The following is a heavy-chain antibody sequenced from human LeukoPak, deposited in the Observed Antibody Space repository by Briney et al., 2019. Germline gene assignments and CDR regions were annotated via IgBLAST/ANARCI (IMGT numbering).Heavy chain of an antibody. V-gene: IGHV3-23*01. CDR3: AKGGGGRLIYYYYMDV. CDR2: ISGSGGST. Sequence: PGGSLRLSCAASGFTFSDYYMSWIRQAPGKGLEWVSAISGSGGSTYYADSVKGRFTISRDNSKNTLYLQMNSLRAEDMALYYCAKGGGGRLIYYYYMDVWGKGTTVTVSS. J-gene: IGHJ6*03. D-gene: IGHD3-16*01. CDR1: GFTFSDYY.